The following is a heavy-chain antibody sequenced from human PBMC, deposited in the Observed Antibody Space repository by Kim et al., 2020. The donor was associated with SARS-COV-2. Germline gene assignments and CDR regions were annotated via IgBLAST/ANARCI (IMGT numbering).Heavy chain of an antibody. V-gene: IGHV3-30-3*01. Sequence: GGSLRLSCAASGFIFSTYAMHWVRQAPGKGLEWVAFISDDGGHKFYGDSVKGRFTISRDNSKDTLYLQMNSLRPEDTAVFYCATERGDAALDIWGQGTLVTVSS. J-gene: IGHJ3*02. CDR3: ATERGDAALDI. CDR2: ISDDGGHK. D-gene: IGHD3-16*01. CDR1: GFIFSTYA.